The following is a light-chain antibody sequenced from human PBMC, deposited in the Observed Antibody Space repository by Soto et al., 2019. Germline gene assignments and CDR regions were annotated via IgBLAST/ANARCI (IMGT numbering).Light chain of an antibody. CDR1: QSVSGNY. CDR3: QQYGSSPPYT. CDR2: GSS. V-gene: IGKV3-20*01. Sequence: EIVLTQSPGTLCLSPGERATLSCRASQSVSGNYLAWYQQKPRQSPRLLIYGSSDRATGIPDRFSGSGSATDFTLTITRVEPEDFAVYYCQQYGSSPPYTFGQGTKLEIK. J-gene: IGKJ2*01.